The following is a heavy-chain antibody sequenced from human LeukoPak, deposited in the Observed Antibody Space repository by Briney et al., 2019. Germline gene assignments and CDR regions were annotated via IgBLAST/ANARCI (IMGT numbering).Heavy chain of an antibody. CDR1: GLTFSSYG. V-gene: IGHV3-33*01. J-gene: IGHJ4*02. CDR2: IWYDGSNK. CDR3: AGVRIPYSSSWYYFDY. Sequence: GGSLRLSCAASGLTFSSYGMHWVRQAPGKGLEWVAVIWYDGSNKYYADSVKGRFTISRDNSKNTLYLQMNSLRAEDTAVYYCAGVRIPYSSSWYYFDYWGQGTLVTVSS. D-gene: IGHD6-13*01.